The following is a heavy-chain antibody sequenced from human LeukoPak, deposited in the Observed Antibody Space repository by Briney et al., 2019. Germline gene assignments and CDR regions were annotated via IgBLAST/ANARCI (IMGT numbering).Heavy chain of an antibody. CDR2: TYYRSKWYN. Sequence: SQTLSLTCALSGDSVSSNSAAWNWLRQSPSRGLEWLGRTYYRSKWYNDYAVSVKSRITINPDTSKNQFSLQLNSVTPEDTAVYYCARDRVISGSYALDYWGQGTLVTVSS. CDR1: GDSVSSNSAA. J-gene: IGHJ4*02. CDR3: ARDRVISGSYALDY. D-gene: IGHD1-26*01. V-gene: IGHV6-1*01.